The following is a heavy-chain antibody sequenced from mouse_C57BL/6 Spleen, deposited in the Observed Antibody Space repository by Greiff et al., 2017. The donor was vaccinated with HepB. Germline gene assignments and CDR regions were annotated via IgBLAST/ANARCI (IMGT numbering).Heavy chain of an antibody. CDR1: GYTFTSYG. CDR2: IYPRSGNT. J-gene: IGHJ4*01. CDR3: ARTEDRDYDVRGGDY. V-gene: IGHV1-81*01. D-gene: IGHD2-4*01. Sequence: QVQLKQSGAELARPGASVKLSCKASGYTFTSYGISWVKQRTGQGLEWIGEIYPRSGNTYYNEKFKGKATLTADKSSSTAYMELRSLTSEDSAVYFCARTEDRDYDVRGGDYWGQGTSVTVAS.